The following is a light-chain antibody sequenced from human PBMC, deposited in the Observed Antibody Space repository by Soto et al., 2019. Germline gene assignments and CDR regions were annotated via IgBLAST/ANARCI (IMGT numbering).Light chain of an antibody. CDR1: SNDVGTYNL. V-gene: IGLV2-23*01. J-gene: IGLJ1*01. CDR2: EGF. Sequence: QSVLTQPASVSGSPGQSITLSCTGTSNDVGTYNLVSWYQQHPGKPPKLILFEGFKRPSGVSNRFSGSKSANTASLTISGLQAEDEADYYCSSYAGSTTYVFGPGTKGTVL. CDR3: SSYAGSTTYV.